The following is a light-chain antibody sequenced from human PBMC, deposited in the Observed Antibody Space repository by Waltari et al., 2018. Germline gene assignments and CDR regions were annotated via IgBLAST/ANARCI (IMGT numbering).Light chain of an antibody. Sequence: EVVMTQSPATLSVFPGESATLSCRASQTVATNLAWYQQRPGQAPRLLIFDASTRGPSVPAKFSGSGSGTEFTLTIRSLQSEDSAIYYCQQYNRWPPITFGQGTRLEI. CDR1: QTVATN. CDR3: QQYNRWPPIT. CDR2: DAS. V-gene: IGKV3-15*01. J-gene: IGKJ5*01.